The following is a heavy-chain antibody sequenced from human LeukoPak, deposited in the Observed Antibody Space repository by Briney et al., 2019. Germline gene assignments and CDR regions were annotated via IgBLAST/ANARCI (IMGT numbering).Heavy chain of an antibody. D-gene: IGHD3-22*01. J-gene: IGHJ2*01. CDR3: ARAQDHYDVGKFWYFDL. Sequence: KPSETLSLTCNVSGGPIRSSYWSWVRQPPGKGMEFVGYLSYSGNSNYNPSLKGRVTISVDTSKTQFSLELTSVTAADTAVYYCARAQDHYDVGKFWYFDLWGRGILVTVSS. CDR1: GGPIRSSY. V-gene: IGHV4-59*01. CDR2: LSYSGNS.